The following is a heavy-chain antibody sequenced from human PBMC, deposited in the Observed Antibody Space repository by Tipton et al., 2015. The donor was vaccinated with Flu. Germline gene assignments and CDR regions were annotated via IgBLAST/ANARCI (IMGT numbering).Heavy chain of an antibody. V-gene: IGHV4-39*07. CDR2: IYSSGST. J-gene: IGHJ1*01. Sequence: TLSLTCTVSGAPISSRSYYWGWIRQPPGKGLEWIGCIYSSGSTYYNPSLKSRVTISLDTSKNQFSLKLSSVTAADTAEYYCAREKDSSGSEYFQHWGQGTLVTVSS. D-gene: IGHD6-19*01. CDR1: GAPISSRSYY. CDR3: AREKDSSGSEYFQH.